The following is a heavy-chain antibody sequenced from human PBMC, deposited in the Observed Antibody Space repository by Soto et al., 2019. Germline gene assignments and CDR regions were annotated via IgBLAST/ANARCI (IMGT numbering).Heavy chain of an antibody. D-gene: IGHD3-10*01. CDR3: ARQGFGPLHGLVDV. CDR2: VHHSWGS. V-gene: IGHV4-59*08. Sequence: QVQLQESGPGLVKPSETLSLCCTVSGGSINSYYWSWIRQSPGKRMEWIGYVHHSWGSSYNPSLQSRVAISLDTSKSQFSLKVTSVTATDTAVYYCARQGFGPLHGLVDVWGQGTTVTVSS. J-gene: IGHJ6*02. CDR1: GGSINSYY.